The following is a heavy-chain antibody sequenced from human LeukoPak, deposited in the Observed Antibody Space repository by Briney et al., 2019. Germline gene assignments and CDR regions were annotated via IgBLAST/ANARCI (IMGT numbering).Heavy chain of an antibody. CDR3: ARGRLCSSTSCYDVYYYYYMDV. J-gene: IGHJ6*03. V-gene: IGHV4-34*01. CDR1: SGSSGGYY. CDR2: NNHSGST. Sequence: SETLSLTCAVYSGSSGGYYWSWIRQTPGKGLESIGENNHSGSTNYNPSLKSRVTISVDTSKNQFSLKLSSVTAADTAVYYCARGRLCSSTSCYDVYYYYYMDVWGKGTTVTVSS. D-gene: IGHD2-2*01.